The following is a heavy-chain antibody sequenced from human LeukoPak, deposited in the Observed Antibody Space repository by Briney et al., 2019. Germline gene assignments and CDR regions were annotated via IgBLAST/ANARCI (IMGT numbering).Heavy chain of an antibody. Sequence: PSETLSLTCTVSGASFSSSTYYWGWIRQPPGKGLEWIGSLYYSGSTYYNPSLKSRVTMSVDTSKNQFSLKLSSVTAADTAVYYCARHAGGISATGTRPFDYWGQGTLVTVSS. V-gene: IGHV4-39*01. D-gene: IGHD6-13*01. CDR1: GASFSSSTYY. CDR3: ARHAGGISATGTRPFDY. CDR2: LYYSGST. J-gene: IGHJ4*02.